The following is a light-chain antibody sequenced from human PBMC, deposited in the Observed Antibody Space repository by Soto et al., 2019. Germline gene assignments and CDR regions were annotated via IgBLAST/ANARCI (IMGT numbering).Light chain of an antibody. CDR2: GAS. V-gene: IGKV3-15*01. CDR3: QQYNTWPRT. Sequence: EIVMTQSPATLSVSPGERATLSCRASQGIKDYLAWFQQKPGQAPRLLICGASTRATAIPARFSGSGSGTEFTLSISSLQSEDFAVYYCQQYNTWPRTFGQGTKVDIK. CDR1: QGIKDY. J-gene: IGKJ1*01.